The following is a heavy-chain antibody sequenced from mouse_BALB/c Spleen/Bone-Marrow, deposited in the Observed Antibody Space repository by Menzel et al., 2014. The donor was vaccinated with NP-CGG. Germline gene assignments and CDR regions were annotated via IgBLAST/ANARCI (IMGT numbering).Heavy chain of an antibody. V-gene: IGHV1-62-2*01. J-gene: IGHJ4*01. Sequence: QVQLKESGAELVKPGTSVNLSCKASGYTFTDYIIHWVKQRSGQGLEWIGWFYPGSGSIKYNEKFKDKVTLTADKSSNTVYMELSRLTSEDSAVYFCAGHEDLDIRRRLSAMDYWGQGTSVTVSS. D-gene: IGHD2-12*01. CDR3: AGHEDLDIRRRLSAMDY. CDR2: FYPGSGSI. CDR1: GYTFTDYI.